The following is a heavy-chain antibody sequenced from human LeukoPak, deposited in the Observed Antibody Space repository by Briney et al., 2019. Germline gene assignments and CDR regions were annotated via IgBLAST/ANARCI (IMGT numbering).Heavy chain of an antibody. J-gene: IGHJ4*02. D-gene: IGHD3-22*01. CDR2: IYYSGST. CDR1: GGSISSGDYY. CDR3: ARGNYYDSSGLDY. Sequence: SQTLSLTCTVSGGSISSGDYYCSWIRQPPGKGLEWIGYIYYSGSTYYNPSLKSRVTISVDTSKNQFPLKLSSVTAADTAVYYCARGNYYDSSGLDYWGQGTLVTVSS. V-gene: IGHV4-30-4*01.